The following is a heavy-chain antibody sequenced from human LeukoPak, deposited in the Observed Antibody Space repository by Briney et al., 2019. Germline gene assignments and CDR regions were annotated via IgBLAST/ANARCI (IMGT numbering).Heavy chain of an antibody. CDR3: AKPRHGYSYGNDAFDI. Sequence: GGSLRLSCAASGFTFSSYWMNWVRQAPGKGLEWVAIIKQDGTETFYVDSVKGRFTISRDNVKNSLYLQMNSLRIEDTAVYYCAKPRHGYSYGNDAFDIWGQGTMVTVSS. D-gene: IGHD5-18*01. V-gene: IGHV3-7*03. CDR2: IKQDGTET. J-gene: IGHJ3*02. CDR1: GFTFSSYW.